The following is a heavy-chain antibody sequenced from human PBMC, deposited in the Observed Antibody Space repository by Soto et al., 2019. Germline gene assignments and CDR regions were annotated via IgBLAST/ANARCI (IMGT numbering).Heavy chain of an antibody. J-gene: IGHJ6*02. D-gene: IGHD5-12*01. CDR3: AKGYDLYYYYGMDV. V-gene: IGHV3-23*01. CDR2: ISGSGGST. Sequence: EVQLLESGGGLVQPGGSLRLSCAASGFTLSSYAMSWVRQAPGKGLEWVSAISGSGGSTYYADSVKGRFTISRDNSKNTLYLQMNSLRAEDTAVYYCAKGYDLYYYYGMDVWGQGTTVTVSS. CDR1: GFTLSSYA.